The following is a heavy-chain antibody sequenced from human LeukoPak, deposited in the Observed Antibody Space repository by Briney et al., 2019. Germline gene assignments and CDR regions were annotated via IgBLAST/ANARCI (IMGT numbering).Heavy chain of an antibody. V-gene: IGHV3-33*06. Sequence: PGRSLRLSCATSGFTFSNYGMHWVRQAPGKGLEWVAVIWYDGSNKYYADSVKGRFTISRDNSKNTLYLQMNSLRAEDTAVYYCAKDGIVGATTYYYYGMDVWGQGTTVTVSS. D-gene: IGHD1-26*01. CDR2: IWYDGSNK. CDR3: AKDGIVGATTYYYYGMDV. J-gene: IGHJ6*02. CDR1: GFTFSNYG.